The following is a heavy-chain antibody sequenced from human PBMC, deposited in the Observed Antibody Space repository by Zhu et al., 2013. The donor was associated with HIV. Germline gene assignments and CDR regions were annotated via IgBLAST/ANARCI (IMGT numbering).Heavy chain of an antibody. CDR2: MNPNSGNT. V-gene: IGHV1-8*01. CDR1: GYTFTSYD. J-gene: IGHJ4*02. D-gene: IGHD2-2*01. CDR3: ARGWFHLGVVPAANHDY. Sequence: QVQLVQSGAEVKKPGASVKVSCKASGYTFTSYDINWVRQATGQGLEWMGWMNPNSGNTGYAQKFQGRVTMTRNTSISTAYMELSSLRSEDTAVYYCARGWFHLGVVPAANHDYWGQGNPWSPSPQ.